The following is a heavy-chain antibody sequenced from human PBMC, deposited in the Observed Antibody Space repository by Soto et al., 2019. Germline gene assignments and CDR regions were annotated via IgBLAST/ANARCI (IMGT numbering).Heavy chain of an antibody. CDR3: ARSYNTGWYYFDY. J-gene: IGHJ4*02. D-gene: IGHD6-19*01. CDR1: GFTFTTYA. Sequence: GGSLRLSCAASGFTFTTYAMSWVRQAPGKGLDWVSSVSNSGGSTYYADSVKGRFTISRDNSKNTLYLHMNSLRAEDTAVYYCARSYNTGWYYFDYWGQGTLVTV. V-gene: IGHV3-23*01. CDR2: VSNSGGST.